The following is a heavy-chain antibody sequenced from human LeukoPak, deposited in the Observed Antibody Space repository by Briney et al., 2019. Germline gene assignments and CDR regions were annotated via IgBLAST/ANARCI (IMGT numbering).Heavy chain of an antibody. V-gene: IGHV1-8*01. CDR2: MNPNSGNT. J-gene: IGHJ3*02. D-gene: IGHD2-15*01. CDR3: ARDQYCSGGSCHDAFDI. CDR1: GYTFTSYD. Sequence: VASVKVSCKASGYTFTSYDINWVRQATGQGLEWMGWMNPNSGNTGYAQKFQGRVTMTRDTSTSTVYMELSSLRSEDTAVYYCARDQYCSGGSCHDAFDIWGQGTMVTVSS.